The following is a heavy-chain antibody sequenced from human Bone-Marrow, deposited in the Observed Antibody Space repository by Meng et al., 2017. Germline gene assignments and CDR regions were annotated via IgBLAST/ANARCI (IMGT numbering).Heavy chain of an antibody. Sequence: SVKVSCKASGYTFTSYDINWVRQATGQGLEWMGRIIPILGIANYAQKFQGRVTITADKSTSTAYMELSSLRSEDTAVYYCARDLLAVAGTLGWGQGTLVTVSS. CDR3: ARDLLAVAGTLG. CDR1: GYTFTSYD. V-gene: IGHV1-69*04. D-gene: IGHD6-19*01. CDR2: IIPILGIA. J-gene: IGHJ4*02.